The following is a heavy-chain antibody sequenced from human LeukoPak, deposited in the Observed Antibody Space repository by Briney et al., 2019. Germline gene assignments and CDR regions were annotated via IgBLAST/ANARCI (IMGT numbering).Heavy chain of an antibody. V-gene: IGHV1-18*01. D-gene: IGHD5-12*01. J-gene: IGHJ6*03. CDR1: GYTFTSYG. CDR3: ARETHSGYLRNYYYYYYMDV. CDR2: ISAYNGNT. Sequence: ASVKVSCKASGYTFTSYGISWVRQAPGQGLEWMGWISAYNGNTNYAQKLQGRVTMTTDTSTSTAYMELRSLRSDDTAVYYCARETHSGYLRNYYYYYYMDVWGKGTTVTVSS.